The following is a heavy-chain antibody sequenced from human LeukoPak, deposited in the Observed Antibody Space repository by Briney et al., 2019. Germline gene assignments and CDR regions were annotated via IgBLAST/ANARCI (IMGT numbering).Heavy chain of an antibody. CDR3: ARDPSLRVTLDY. D-gene: IGHD4-11*01. J-gene: IGHJ4*02. V-gene: IGHV3-33*08. CDR2: IWYDGGQK. Sequence: GGSLRLSCAASGFTFSTYSMNWVRQAPGKGLEWVAVIWYDGGQKYYADSVRGRFTISRDNTKNTLYLQMNSLRVEDTAVYYCARDPSLRVTLDYRGQGTLVTVSS. CDR1: GFTFSTYS.